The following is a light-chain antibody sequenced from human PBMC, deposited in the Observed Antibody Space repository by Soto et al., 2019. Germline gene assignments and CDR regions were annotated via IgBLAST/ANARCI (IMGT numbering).Light chain of an antibody. Sequence: DIQMTQSPPTLSASVGDRVTITCRASQSISSWLAWYQQKPGEAPKLLIYKASSLESGVPSRFSGSGSGTEFTLTISSLQPDDFATYYCQQYNSYSITFGQGTRLEIK. J-gene: IGKJ5*01. CDR1: QSISSW. CDR3: QQYNSYSIT. CDR2: KAS. V-gene: IGKV1-5*03.